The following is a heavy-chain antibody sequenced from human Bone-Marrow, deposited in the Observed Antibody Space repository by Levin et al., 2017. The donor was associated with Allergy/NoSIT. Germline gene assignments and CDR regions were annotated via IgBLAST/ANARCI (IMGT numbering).Heavy chain of an antibody. CDR2: MNPYSGDT. D-gene: IGHD6-6*01. J-gene: IGHJ4*02. Sequence: ASVKVSCEASGYAFTDYYVHWVQQAPGQGLEWMGWMNPYSGDTKYAQKFQGRVTLTRATSISTAYMHLRSLRSDDTGIYYCARERGDSTSFAYWGQGTLVTVSS. V-gene: IGHV1-2*02. CDR1: GYAFTDYY. CDR3: ARERGDSTSFAY.